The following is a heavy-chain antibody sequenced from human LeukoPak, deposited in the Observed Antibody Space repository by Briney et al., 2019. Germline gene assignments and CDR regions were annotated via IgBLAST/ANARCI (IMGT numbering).Heavy chain of an antibody. CDR3: ARESSGSYPPYFDY. CDR2: INPNSGGT. D-gene: IGHD1-26*01. V-gene: IGHV1-2*02. J-gene: IGHJ4*02. CDR1: GYTFTSYG. Sequence: ASVKVSCKASGYTFTSYGISWVRQAPGQGLEWMGWINPNSGGTNYAQKFQGRVTMTRDTSISTAYMELSRLRSDDTAVYYCARESSGSYPPYFDYWGQGTLVTVSS.